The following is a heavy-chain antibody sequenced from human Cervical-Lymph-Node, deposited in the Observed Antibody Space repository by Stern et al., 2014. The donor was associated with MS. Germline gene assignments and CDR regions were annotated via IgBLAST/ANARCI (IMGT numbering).Heavy chain of an antibody. CDR3: ARDDYSNYVFSGFDP. D-gene: IGHD4-11*01. CDR2: LSTYTVSR. Sequence: DQLVESGGEVKKPGDSVKVSCKASGYTYAITWVRQAPGQGLEWVGWLSTYTVSRKYAQRFQGRVTMTTDTSTSTAYMELRNLISDDTAVYYCARDDYSNYVFSGFDPWGQGTLVTVSS. CDR1: GYTYA. V-gene: IGHV1-18*01. J-gene: IGHJ5*02.